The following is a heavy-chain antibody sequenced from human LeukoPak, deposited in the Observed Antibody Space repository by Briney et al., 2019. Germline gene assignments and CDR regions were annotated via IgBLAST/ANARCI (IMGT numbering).Heavy chain of an antibody. CDR2: IRGGGAVT. J-gene: IGHJ3*02. CDR3: AKCSASYYNDAFDI. V-gene: IGHV3-23*01. D-gene: IGHD3-10*02. CDR1: GFTFDNYA. Sequence: GSLRLSCAASGFTFDNYAMNWVRQAPGKGLEWLSYIRGGGAVTRYSDSVKGRFTISRDNSKNTLYLQMNHLRAEDTAIYYCAKCSASYYNDAFDIWGRGTMVTVSS.